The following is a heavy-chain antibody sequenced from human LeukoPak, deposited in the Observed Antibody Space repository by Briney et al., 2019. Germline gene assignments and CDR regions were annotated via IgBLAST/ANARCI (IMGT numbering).Heavy chain of an antibody. CDR3: AKFPSYQYYYDYMNV. CDR1: GFTFSSYF. CDR2: IYCSGGST. J-gene: IGHJ6*03. V-gene: IGHV3-23*01. Sequence: WGSLTLSCAGSGFTFSSYFMSWVRPPPGKGLEWVSAIYCSGGSTYYAASVKGGFTIFSDNHKNTLYQKMNSLRATDTAVYYCAKFPSYQYYYDYMNVWGKGTPVTVSS.